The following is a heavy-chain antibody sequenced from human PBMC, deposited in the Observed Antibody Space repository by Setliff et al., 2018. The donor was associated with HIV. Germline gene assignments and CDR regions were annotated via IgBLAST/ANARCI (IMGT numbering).Heavy chain of an antibody. CDR1: GYTFIGDY. CDR2: IVPIFGTA. J-gene: IGHJ6*03. V-gene: IGHV1-69*06. Sequence: SVKVSCKASGYTFIGDYMHWVRQAPGQGLEWMGGIVPIFGTANYAQKFQGRVTITADKSTSTAYMELSSLKSEDTAVYYCASAYDYYMDVWGKGTTVTVSS. CDR3: ASAYDYYMDV.